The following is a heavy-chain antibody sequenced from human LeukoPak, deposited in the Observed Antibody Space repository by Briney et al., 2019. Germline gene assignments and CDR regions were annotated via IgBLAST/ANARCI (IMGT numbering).Heavy chain of an antibody. D-gene: IGHD6-19*01. CDR2: INHSGGT. Sequence: SETLSLTCAVYGGSFSGFYWSWIRQPPGEGLEWIGDINHSGGTNYIPSLKSRVTISVDTSKNQFSLKLSSVTAADTAVYYCASEKGHSVAGFDYWGQGTLVTVSS. CDR3: ASEKGHSVAGFDY. J-gene: IGHJ4*02. V-gene: IGHV4-34*01. CDR1: GGSFSGFY.